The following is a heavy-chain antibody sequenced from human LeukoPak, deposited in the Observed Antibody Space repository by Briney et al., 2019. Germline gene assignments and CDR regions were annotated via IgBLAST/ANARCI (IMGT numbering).Heavy chain of an antibody. V-gene: IGHV4-39*07. CDR3: ARAKSQGVFTYYYGSGSSAFDY. D-gene: IGHD3-10*01. CDR1: GGSISSSSYY. Sequence: PSETLSLTCTVSGGSISSSSYYWGWIRQPPGKGLEWIGEINHSGSTNYNPSLKSRVTISVDTSKNQFSLKLSSVTAADTAVYYCARAKSQGVFTYYYGSGSSAFDYWGQGTLVTVSS. CDR2: INHSGST. J-gene: IGHJ4*02.